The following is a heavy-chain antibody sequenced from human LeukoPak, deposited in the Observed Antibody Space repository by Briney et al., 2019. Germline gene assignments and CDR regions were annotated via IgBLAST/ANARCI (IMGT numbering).Heavy chain of an antibody. D-gene: IGHD1-26*01. V-gene: IGHV3-30*02. CDR3: AEWELLPTADY. Sequence: GGSLRRSGAASGFTFWDYGIQRVRQAPGQERKWLAFILYDGSKTYYADSVKGRFTISRDNSKNTLYLQMNSLRDDDTAVYYCAEWELLPTADYWGQGTLVTVSS. J-gene: IGHJ4*02. CDR1: GFTFWDYG. CDR2: ILYDGSKT.